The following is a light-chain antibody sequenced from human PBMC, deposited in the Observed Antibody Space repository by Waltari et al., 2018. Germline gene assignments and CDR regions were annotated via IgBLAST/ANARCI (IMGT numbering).Light chain of an antibody. CDR3: AAFDDSLNGPV. J-gene: IGLJ3*02. Sequence: QSVLTQPPSASGTPGQRVTISCSGSRSNIGSNYVNWYQQLPGTAPKLLIYNNNQRPSGIPDRFSRSKSGTSASLAISGLQSDDEADYCCAAFDDSLNGPVFGGGTKLTVL. V-gene: IGLV1-44*01. CDR2: NNN. CDR1: RSNIGSNY.